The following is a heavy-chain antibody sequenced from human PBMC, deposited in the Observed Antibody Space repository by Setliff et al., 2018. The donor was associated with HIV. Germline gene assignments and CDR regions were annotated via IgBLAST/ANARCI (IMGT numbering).Heavy chain of an antibody. D-gene: IGHD5-12*01. CDR2: INAGNGNT. Sequence: ASVKVSCKASGYTFTSYAMHWVRQAPGQRLEWMGWINAGNGNTKYSQKFQGRVTITRDTSAGTAYMELSSLRSEDTAVYYCARGNIVATDAFDIWGQGTMVTVSS. V-gene: IGHV1-3*01. J-gene: IGHJ3*02. CDR3: ARGNIVATDAFDI. CDR1: GYTFTSYA.